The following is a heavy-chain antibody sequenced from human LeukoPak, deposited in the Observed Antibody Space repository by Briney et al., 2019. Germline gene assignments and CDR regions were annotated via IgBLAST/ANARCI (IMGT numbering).Heavy chain of an antibody. CDR1: GGSISSYY. V-gene: IGHV4-59*12. Sequence: SETLSLTCTVSGGSISSYYWSWIRQPPGKGLEWIGYIYYSGSTNYNPSLKSRVTISVDTSKNQFSLKLSSVTAADTAVYYCATILGVYCSGGSCHSYSPFDPWGQGTLVTVSS. J-gene: IGHJ5*02. CDR2: IYYSGST. CDR3: ATILGVYCSGGSCHSYSPFDP. D-gene: IGHD2-15*01.